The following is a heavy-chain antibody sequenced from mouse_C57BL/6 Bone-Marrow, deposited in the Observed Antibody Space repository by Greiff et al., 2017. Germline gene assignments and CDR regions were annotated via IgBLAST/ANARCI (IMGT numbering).Heavy chain of an antibody. CDR1: GYTFTSYW. J-gene: IGHJ4*01. CDR3: ARVPSGTGAMDY. V-gene: IGHV1-52*01. CDR2: IDPSDSET. D-gene: IGHD2-10*02. Sequence: QVQLQQPGAELVRPGSSVKLSCKASGYTFTSYWMHWVKQRPIQGLEWIGNIDPSDSETHYNQKFKDKATLTVDKSSSTAYMQLSSLTSADSAVYYCARVPSGTGAMDYWGQGTSVTVSS.